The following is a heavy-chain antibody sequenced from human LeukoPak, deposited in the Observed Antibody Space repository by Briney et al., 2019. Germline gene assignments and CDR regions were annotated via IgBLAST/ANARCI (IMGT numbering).Heavy chain of an antibody. V-gene: IGHV4-59*01. CDR1: GGSIISYY. J-gene: IGHJ4*02. CDR3: ARGGAVTRLYFFDY. Sequence: SETLSLTCTVSGGSIISYYWSWIRQPPGKGLEWLGYVYYTGSTNYNPSLKSRVTISVDTSKNQFSLDLSSVTAADTAVYYCARGGAVTRLYFFDYWDQGTLVTVSS. CDR2: VYYTGST. D-gene: IGHD4-17*01.